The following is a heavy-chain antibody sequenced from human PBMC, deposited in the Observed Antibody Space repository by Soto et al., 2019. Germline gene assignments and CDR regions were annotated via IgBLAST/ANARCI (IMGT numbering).Heavy chain of an antibody. J-gene: IGHJ6*02. V-gene: IGHV3-13*01. CDR1: GCTFRSYD. Sequence: RGGPQSLSWAWSGCTFRSYDMRWVRKKTGKGLEWVSAIGTVGDTYYPCSVKGRLTISRENAKNSLYLQMNSLRAGDTAVYYCARSPGSGIFYYGMDVWGQGTSVT. CDR3: ARSPGSGIFYYGMDV. CDR2: IGTVGDT. D-gene: IGHD1-26*01.